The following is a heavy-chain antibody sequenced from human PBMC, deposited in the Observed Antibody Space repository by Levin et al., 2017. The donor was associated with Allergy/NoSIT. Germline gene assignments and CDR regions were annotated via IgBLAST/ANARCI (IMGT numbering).Heavy chain of an antibody. Sequence: PGASVKVSCKASGGTFSSYAISWVRQAPGQGLEWMGGIIPIFGTANYAQKFQGRVTITADESTSTAYMELSSLRSEDTAVYYCARGVAAAGPPTDYWGQGTLVTVSS. J-gene: IGHJ4*02. V-gene: IGHV1-69*13. CDR1: GGTFSSYA. CDR3: ARGVAAAGPPTDY. D-gene: IGHD6-13*01. CDR2: IIPIFGTA.